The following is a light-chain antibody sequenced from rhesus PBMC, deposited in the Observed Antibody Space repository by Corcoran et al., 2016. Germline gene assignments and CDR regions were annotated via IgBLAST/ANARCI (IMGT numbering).Light chain of an antibody. V-gene: IGKV4-1*01. CDR3: QQYYSTLWT. Sequence: DIVMTQSPDSLAVSLGERVTINCKSSQSLLYSSNNNNYLAWYQQKPGPDPKLLIYWASTRESGVPYRCSGSVYGTDFNLTIGGLPAEDVAVYYCQQYYSTLWTFGQGTKVEIK. CDR1: QSLLYSSNNNNY. CDR2: WAS. J-gene: IGKJ1*01.